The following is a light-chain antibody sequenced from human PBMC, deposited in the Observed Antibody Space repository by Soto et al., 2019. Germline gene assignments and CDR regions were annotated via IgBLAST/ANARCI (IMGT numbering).Light chain of an antibody. CDR1: QSISSN. J-gene: IGKJ1*01. Sequence: EIVMTQSPATPSVTPGERATLSCRASQSISSNLACYQQKPGQAPRLLIYGASTRATGIPARFSGSGSGTEFTLTISSLQSEDFAVYYCQQYNNWLRTFGQGTKVDI. CDR2: GAS. V-gene: IGKV3-15*01. CDR3: QQYNNWLRT.